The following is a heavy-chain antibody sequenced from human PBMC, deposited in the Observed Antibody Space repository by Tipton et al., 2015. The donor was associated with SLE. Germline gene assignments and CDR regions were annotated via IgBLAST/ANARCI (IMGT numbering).Heavy chain of an antibody. CDR1: GGAISTFY. D-gene: IGHD3-3*01. CDR3: ARGRFSPDY. Sequence: LRLSCTVSGGAISTFYWSWIRQSAGKGLEWIGRIYSSGRTNYNPSLKSRVTMSVDTSRKQFSLKLTSVTAADTAVYYCARGRFSPDYWGQGTLVTVSS. CDR2: IYSSGRT. J-gene: IGHJ4*02. V-gene: IGHV4-4*07.